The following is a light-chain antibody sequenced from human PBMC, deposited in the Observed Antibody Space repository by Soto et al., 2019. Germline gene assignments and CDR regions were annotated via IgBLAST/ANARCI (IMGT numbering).Light chain of an antibody. CDR3: QHYDGSVPKFV. CDR1: QSVSSNY. Sequence: EIVLTQSPGTLSFFPGERATLSCRASQSVSSNYLAWHQQKPGQAPRLLIYSTSTRATGIPDRFIGSGSGTDFTLTISRLEPEDFAVYYCQHYDGSVPKFVFGQGTKLEIK. V-gene: IGKV3-20*01. CDR2: STS. J-gene: IGKJ2*01.